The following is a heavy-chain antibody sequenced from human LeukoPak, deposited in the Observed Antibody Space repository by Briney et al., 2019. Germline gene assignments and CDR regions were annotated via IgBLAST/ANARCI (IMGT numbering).Heavy chain of an antibody. D-gene: IGHD6-13*01. J-gene: IGHJ6*02. CDR3: ARALVIAAAGTHYYYGMDV. CDR2: IIPILGIA. Sequence: SVKVSCKASGGTFSSYAISWARQAPGQGLEWMGRIIPILGIANYAQKFQGRVTITADKSTSTAYMELSSLRSEDTAVYYCARALVIAAAGTHYYYGMDVWGQGTTVTVSS. V-gene: IGHV1-69*04. CDR1: GGTFSSYA.